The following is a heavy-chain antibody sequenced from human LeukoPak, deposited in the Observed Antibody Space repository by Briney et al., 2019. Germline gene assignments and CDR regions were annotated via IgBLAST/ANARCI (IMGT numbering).Heavy chain of an antibody. J-gene: IGHJ6*03. Sequence: SETLSLTCSVSGGSLSDYYWNWVRHPPAKGLEWIGYIYYSGSTTYNPSLKSRVTMSVDTAKNQFTLKVRSVTAADTAVYYCARGDFCSKSNCYLRPMDVWGKGTTVTVSS. CDR3: ARGDFCSKSNCYLRPMDV. V-gene: IGHV4-59*01. D-gene: IGHD3-3*01. CDR2: IYYSGST. CDR1: GGSLSDYY.